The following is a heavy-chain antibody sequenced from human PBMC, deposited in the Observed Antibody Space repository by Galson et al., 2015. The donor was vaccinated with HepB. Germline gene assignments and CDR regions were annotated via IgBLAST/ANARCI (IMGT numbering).Heavy chain of an antibody. CDR2: IKQDGSEK. D-gene: IGHD6-6*01. V-gene: IGHV3-7*03. J-gene: IGHJ4*02. CDR3: ARASYGISARKWDYFDY. Sequence: SLRLSCAASGFTFSSYWMSWVRQAPGKGLEWVANIKQDGSEKYYVDSVKGRFTISRDNSKSTLYLQMNSLRAEDTAVYYCARASYGISARKWDYFDYWGQGTLVTVSS. CDR1: GFTFSSYW.